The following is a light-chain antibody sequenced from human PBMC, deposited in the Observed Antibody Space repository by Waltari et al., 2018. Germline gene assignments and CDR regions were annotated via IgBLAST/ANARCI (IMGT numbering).Light chain of an antibody. V-gene: IGLV3-19*01. CDR1: SLRSYY. J-gene: IGLJ2*01. CDR3: HSRDASGVGGS. CDR2: DRN. Sequence: SSELTQDPIVSVAMGQTVRITCQGDSLRSYYASWYQQRPGQAPVLVIFDRNDRPSGVPDLFYGSSSDNTAVLAITGAQAEDEASYYCHSRDASGVGGSFGGGTKLTVL.